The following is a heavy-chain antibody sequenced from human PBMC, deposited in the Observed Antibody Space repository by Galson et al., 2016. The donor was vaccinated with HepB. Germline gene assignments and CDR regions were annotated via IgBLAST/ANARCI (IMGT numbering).Heavy chain of an antibody. CDR3: ARGSGSGSSRFRFYFYMDM. J-gene: IGHJ6*03. CDR1: GFIVSSNY. D-gene: IGHD3-10*01. CDR2: IYSGGTT. Sequence: SLRLSCAASGFIVSSNYMSWVRQAPGKGLEWVSVIYSGGTTYYADSVKGRFTISRDNPKNLLHLQMNSLRVDDSAIYYCARGSGSGSSRFRFYFYMDMWGKGTTVTVSS. V-gene: IGHV3-53*01.